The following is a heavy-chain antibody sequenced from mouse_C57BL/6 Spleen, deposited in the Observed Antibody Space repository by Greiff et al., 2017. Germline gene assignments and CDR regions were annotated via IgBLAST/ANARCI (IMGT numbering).Heavy chain of an antibody. V-gene: IGHV1-69*01. D-gene: IGHD2-10*01. CDR2: IDPSDSYT. CDR3: ARLPTTSYRYFDV. CDR1: GYTFTSYW. J-gene: IGHJ1*03. Sequence: VQLQQPGAELVMPGASVKLSCKASGYTFTSYWMHWVKQRPGQGLEWIGEIDPSDSYTNYNQKFKGKSTLTVDKASSTAYMQLSILTSEDSAVYYCARLPTTSYRYFDVWGTGTTVTVST.